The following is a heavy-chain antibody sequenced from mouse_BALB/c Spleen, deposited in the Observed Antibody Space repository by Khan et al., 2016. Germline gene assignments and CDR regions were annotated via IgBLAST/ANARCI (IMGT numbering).Heavy chain of an antibody. J-gene: IGHJ4*01. CDR3: SRDITTIGSYYYAMDY. D-gene: IGHD1-2*01. Sequence: QVQLQQPGAALVRPGASVKLSCKASGYTFTNYWINWVKQRPGQGLEWIGNIYPSDTHANYNQKFKDKATLTVDRSSSTAYMHLISPTSEDSAVYYCSRDITTIGSYYYAMDYWGQGTSVTVSS. V-gene: IGHV1-69*02. CDR2: IYPSDTHA. CDR1: GYTFTNYW.